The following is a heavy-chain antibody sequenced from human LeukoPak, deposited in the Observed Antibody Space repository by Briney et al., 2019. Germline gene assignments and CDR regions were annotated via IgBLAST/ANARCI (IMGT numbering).Heavy chain of an antibody. D-gene: IGHD3-3*01. V-gene: IGHV3-23*01. CDR3: AKRQNYDFWSGYETAKYYFDY. CDR2: ISGSGGST. J-gene: IGHJ4*02. Sequence: EGSLRLSCAASGFTFSSYAMSWVRQAPGKGLEWVSAISGSGGSTYYADSVKGRFTISRDNSKNTLYLQMNGLRAEDTAVYYCAKRQNYDFWSGYETAKYYFDYWGQGTLVTVSS. CDR1: GFTFSSYA.